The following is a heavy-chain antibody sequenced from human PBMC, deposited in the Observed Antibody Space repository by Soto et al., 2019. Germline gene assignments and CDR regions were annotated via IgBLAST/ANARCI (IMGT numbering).Heavy chain of an antibody. CDR2: IYYSGNT. Sequence: SETLSLTCSFSGDYISNRNYHWGWTRQPPGKGLEWIGSIYYSGNTYYNPSLKSRVTISADTSKNQFSLKVDSVTATDTAIYYCSRLYNGTPGDYWGEGTLLTVSS. V-gene: IGHV4-39*01. CDR3: SRLYNGTPGDY. CDR1: GDYISNRNYH. D-gene: IGHD1-26*01. J-gene: IGHJ4*02.